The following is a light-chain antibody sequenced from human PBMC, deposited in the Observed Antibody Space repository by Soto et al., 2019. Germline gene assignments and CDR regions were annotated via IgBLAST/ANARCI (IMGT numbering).Light chain of an antibody. CDR2: GAS. V-gene: IGKV3D-15*01. CDR1: QAVNIY. CDR3: QQYGSRPLT. J-gene: IGKJ4*01. Sequence: EILMTQSPATLSVSPGERATLSCRASQAVNIYLAWYQQKHGQAHRPLISGASTRASGIPARFSGSGSGTEFTLTINSRQPEDVAVYYCQQYGSRPLTCGGGTNVEIK.